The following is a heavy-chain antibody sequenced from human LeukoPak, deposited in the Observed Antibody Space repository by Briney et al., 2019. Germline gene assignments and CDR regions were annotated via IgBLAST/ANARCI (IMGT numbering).Heavy chain of an antibody. Sequence: PSETLSLTCAVSGVSISSGGYWSWIRQAPGKGLEWIGQIYYLGNTNYNPSLESRVIVSLDMSKNQLSLRLNSMTAADTAVYYCARHGSYSHAFWGQGALVTVSS. CDR2: IYYLGNT. V-gene: IGHV4-4*02. D-gene: IGHD2-15*01. CDR3: ARHGSYSHAF. CDR1: GVSISSGGY. J-gene: IGHJ4*02.